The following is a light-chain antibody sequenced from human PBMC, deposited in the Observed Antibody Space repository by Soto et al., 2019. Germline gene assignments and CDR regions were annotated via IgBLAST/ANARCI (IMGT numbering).Light chain of an antibody. Sequence: EIVMTQSPATLSVSPGERATLSCRASQSVGSSHLAWYQQKPGQAPRLLIYGTSTRATGIPARFSGSGSGTEFTLTISSLQSEDFALYYCQQYDDWPVTFGQGTRLEIK. V-gene: IGKV3-15*01. CDR3: QQYDDWPVT. J-gene: IGKJ5*01. CDR1: QSVGSSH. CDR2: GTS.